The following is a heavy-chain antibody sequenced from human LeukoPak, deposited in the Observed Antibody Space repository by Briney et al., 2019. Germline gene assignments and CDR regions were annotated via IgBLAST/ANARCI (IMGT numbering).Heavy chain of an antibody. Sequence: SETLSLTCTVSGGSISSYYWSWIRQPPGRGLEWIGHIYYSGSTNYNPSLKSRVTISVDTSKDQFSLKLSSVTAADTAVYYCARRPDYGDYWYFDLWGRGTLVTVSS. CDR2: IYYSGST. CDR1: GGSISSYY. D-gene: IGHD4-17*01. CDR3: ARRPDYGDYWYFDL. J-gene: IGHJ2*01. V-gene: IGHV4-59*08.